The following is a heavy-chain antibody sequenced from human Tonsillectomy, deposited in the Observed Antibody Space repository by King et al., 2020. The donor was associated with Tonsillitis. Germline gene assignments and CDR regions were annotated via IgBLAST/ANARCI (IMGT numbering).Heavy chain of an antibody. J-gene: IGHJ4*02. D-gene: IGHD6-19*01. V-gene: IGHV3-30*18. CDR2: ISSDGSKK. Sequence: QLVQSGGGVVQPGRSLRLSCAASGFTFSSYGIHWVRQAPGKGLEWVAVISSDGSKKYYADSVRGRFTNSRDNSKNTLYLQMNSLRADDTAVYYCAKARQWLVHFDYWGQGTLVTVSS. CDR1: GFTFSSYG. CDR3: AKARQWLVHFDY.